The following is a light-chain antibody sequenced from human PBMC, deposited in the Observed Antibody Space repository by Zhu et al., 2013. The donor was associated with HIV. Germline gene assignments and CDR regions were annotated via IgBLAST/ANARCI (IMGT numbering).Light chain of an antibody. CDR2: GAS. Sequence: ELVLTQSPGTLSLSPGERATLSCRASQSVSSSYLAWYQQKPGQAPRLLIYGASTRATGIPDRFTGSGSGTDFTLTISSLEPEDFAVYYCQHFGNSQYSFGQGTKLEIK. J-gene: IGKJ2*01. V-gene: IGKV3-20*01. CDR1: QSVSSSY. CDR3: QHFGNSQYS.